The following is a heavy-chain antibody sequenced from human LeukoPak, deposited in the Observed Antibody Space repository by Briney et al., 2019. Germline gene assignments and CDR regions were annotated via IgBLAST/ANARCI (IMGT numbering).Heavy chain of an antibody. CDR1: GFTFDDYA. V-gene: IGHV3-9*03. Sequence: GGSLRLSCAASGFTFDDYAMHWVRQAPGKGLEWVSGISWNSGSIGYGDSVKGRFTISRDNAKNSLYLQMNSLRAEDMALYYCAKGGITMIPRFDLWGRGTLVTVSS. D-gene: IGHD3-22*01. CDR2: ISWNSGSI. CDR3: AKGGITMIPRFDL. J-gene: IGHJ2*01.